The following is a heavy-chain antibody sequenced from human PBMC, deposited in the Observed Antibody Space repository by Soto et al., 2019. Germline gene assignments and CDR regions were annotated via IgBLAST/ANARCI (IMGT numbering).Heavy chain of an antibody. V-gene: IGHV4-34*01. Sequence: LSLTCAVYGGSFSGYYWSWIRQPPGKGLEWIGEINHSGSTNYNPSLKSRVTISVDTSKNQFSLKLSSVTAADTAVYYCASGYGRNFDYWGQGTLVTVSS. CDR2: INHSGST. J-gene: IGHJ4*02. CDR1: GGSFSGYY. CDR3: ASGYGRNFDY. D-gene: IGHD3-10*01.